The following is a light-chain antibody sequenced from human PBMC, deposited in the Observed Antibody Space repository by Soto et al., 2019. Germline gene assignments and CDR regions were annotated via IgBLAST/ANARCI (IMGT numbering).Light chain of an antibody. CDR3: QQYNSAYT. CDR1: QSISSW. Sequence: DIQMTQSPSTLSASVGDRVTITCRASQSISSWLAWYQQKPGKAPKLLIYDASSLESGVPSRFSGSVSGTEFTLTISSLQPDDFATYYCQQYNSAYTFGQWTKLEIK. CDR2: DAS. V-gene: IGKV1-5*01. J-gene: IGKJ2*01.